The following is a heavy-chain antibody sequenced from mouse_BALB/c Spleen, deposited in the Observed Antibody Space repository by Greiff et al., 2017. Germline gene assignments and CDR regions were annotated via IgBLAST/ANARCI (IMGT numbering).Heavy chain of an antibody. CDR3: ARRYDEEDYAMDY. V-gene: IGHV5-17*02. CDR1: GFTFSSFG. Sequence: EVQVVESGGGLVQPGGSRKLSCAASGFTFSSFGMHWVRQAPEKGLEWVAYISSGSSTIYYADTVKGRFTISRDNPKNTLFLQMTSLRSEDTAMYYCARRYDEEDYAMDYWGQGTSVTVSS. CDR2: ISSGSSTI. J-gene: IGHJ4*01. D-gene: IGHD2-14*01.